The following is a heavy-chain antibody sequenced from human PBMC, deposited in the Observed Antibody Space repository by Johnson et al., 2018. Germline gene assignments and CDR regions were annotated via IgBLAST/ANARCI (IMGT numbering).Heavy chain of an antibody. D-gene: IGHD2-2*01. CDR1: GFMFSNAY. CDR2: IKRKGDGETT. V-gene: IGHV3-15*07. CDR3: TTDSTTKLYYYYYMDV. J-gene: IGHJ6*03. Sequence: VQLQESGGGLVKPGESLRLSCAASGFMFSNAYMTWVRQAPGKGLEWVGRIKRKGDGETTDYATPVKGRFTISRDDSKYTLYLQMNSLDIDDTAVYYCTTDSTTKLYYYYYMDVWGKGTTVTVSS.